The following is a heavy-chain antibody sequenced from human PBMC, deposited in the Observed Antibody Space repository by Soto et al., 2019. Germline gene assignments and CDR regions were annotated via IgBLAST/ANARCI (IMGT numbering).Heavy chain of an antibody. Sequence: PGGSLRLSCAASGFTFSSYAMSWVRQAPGKGLEWVSAISGSGGSTYYADPVKGRFTISRDNSKNTLYLQMNSLRAEDTAVYYCAKDMASSSDYSFSWYVLIPAYGMDVWGQRTTVTFSS. V-gene: IGHV3-23*01. J-gene: IGHJ6*02. CDR2: ISGSGGST. D-gene: IGHD6-13*01. CDR3: AKDMASSSDYSFSWYVLIPAYGMDV. CDR1: GFTFSSYA.